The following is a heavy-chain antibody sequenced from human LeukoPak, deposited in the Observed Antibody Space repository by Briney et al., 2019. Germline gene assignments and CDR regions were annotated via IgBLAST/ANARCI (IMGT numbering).Heavy chain of an antibody. CDR3: ARDYIYRSFDY. D-gene: IGHD1-26*01. V-gene: IGHV1-3*01. J-gene: IGHJ4*02. CDR2: INAGNGNT. CDR1: GYTFPSYA. Sequence: GSSVPVSCMASGYTFPSYAMHWVRQAPGQRLEWMGWINAGNGNTKYSQEFQGRVTNNRDTSASTAYMELSSLRSEDTAVYYCARDYIYRSFDYWGQGTLVTVSS.